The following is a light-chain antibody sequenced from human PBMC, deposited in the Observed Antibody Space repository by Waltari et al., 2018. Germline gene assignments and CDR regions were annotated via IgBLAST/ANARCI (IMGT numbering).Light chain of an antibody. Sequence: DIVMTQSPDSLPVSLGERATINCKSSQSVLYSSNHKNYLAWYQQKPGQPPKLVIYWASTRESGVPERFSGSGSGTDVTLTISSLQAEDVAVYYCQQYYTNSYTFGQGTKLEIK. V-gene: IGKV4-1*01. CDR2: WAS. CDR1: QSVLYSSNHKNY. CDR3: QQYYTNSYT. J-gene: IGKJ2*01.